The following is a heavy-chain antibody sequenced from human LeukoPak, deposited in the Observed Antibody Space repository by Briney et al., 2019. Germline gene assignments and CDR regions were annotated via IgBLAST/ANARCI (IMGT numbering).Heavy chain of an antibody. D-gene: IGHD4-23*01. CDR1: GFTFSFYS. CDR2: INNDSRYI. J-gene: IGHJ6*02. Sequence: GGSLRLSCAASGFTFSFYSMNWVRQAPGKGLEWVSSINNDSRYIYYADSVKGRFTISRDNAKNSLYLQMNSLRAEDTAVYYCATDYAGNSLWYYYGLGVWGQGTTVTVSS. V-gene: IGHV3-21*01. CDR3: ATDYAGNSLWYYYGLGV.